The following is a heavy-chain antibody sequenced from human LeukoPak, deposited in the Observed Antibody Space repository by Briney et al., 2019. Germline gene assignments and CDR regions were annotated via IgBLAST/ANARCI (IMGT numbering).Heavy chain of an antibody. D-gene: IGHD3-22*01. CDR1: GGSISSYY. Sequence: PSETLSLTCTVSGGSISSYYWSWLRQPPGKGLEWIGFIYYSGITDYNPSLKSRVTISVDTSKNQFSLKLSSVTAADTAVYYCARYYDTSDYYDYWGQGTLVTVSS. CDR2: IYYSGIT. J-gene: IGHJ4*02. V-gene: IGHV4-59*01. CDR3: ARYYDTSDYYDY.